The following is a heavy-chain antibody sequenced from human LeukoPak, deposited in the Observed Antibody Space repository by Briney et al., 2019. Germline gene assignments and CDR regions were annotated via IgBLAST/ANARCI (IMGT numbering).Heavy chain of an antibody. CDR3: AKGNSSSLYNWFAP. J-gene: IGHJ5*02. CDR2: ISWNSGSI. Sequence: PGGSLRLSCAASGFTFDDYAMHWVRQAPGKGLEWVSGISWNSGSIGYADSVKGRLTISRDNAKNSLYLQMNSLRAEDTALYYCAKGNSSSLYNWFAPGGQGTLVTVSS. D-gene: IGHD6-13*01. V-gene: IGHV3-9*01. CDR1: GFTFDDYA.